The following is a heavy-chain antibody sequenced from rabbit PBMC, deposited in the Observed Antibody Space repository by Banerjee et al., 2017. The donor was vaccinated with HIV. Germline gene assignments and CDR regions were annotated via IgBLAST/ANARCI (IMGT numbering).Heavy chain of an antibody. V-gene: IGHV1S43*01. CDR3: GRSSNAGYAGYGYGSNL. CDR2: IDTFFGVV. Sequence: QEPLVESGGGLVTPGGNLTLTCTASGFDFSSYWMSWVRQAPGKGLEWIGYIDTFFGVVYYATWVNGRFTISSHNAQNTLHLQLTSLTAADTATYFCGRSSNAGYAGYGYGSNLWGPGTLVTVS. CDR1: GFDFSSYW. D-gene: IGHD7-1*01. J-gene: IGHJ4*01.